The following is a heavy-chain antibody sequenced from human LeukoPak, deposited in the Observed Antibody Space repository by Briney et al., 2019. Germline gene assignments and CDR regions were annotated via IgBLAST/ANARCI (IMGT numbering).Heavy chain of an antibody. V-gene: IGHV3-48*01. J-gene: IGHJ4*02. CDR1: GFTFSDYR. CDR2: IGIDSGNT. Sequence: GGSLRLSCAASGFTFSDYRMNWVRQAPGKGLEWISYIGIDSGNTNYADSVKGRFTISGDKAKNSLYLQMNSLRVEDTAVYYCARDYKYAFDNWGQGTLVTVSS. D-gene: IGHD5-24*01. CDR3: ARDYKYAFDN.